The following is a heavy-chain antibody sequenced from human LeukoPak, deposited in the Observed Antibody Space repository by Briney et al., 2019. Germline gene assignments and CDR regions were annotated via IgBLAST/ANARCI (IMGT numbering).Heavy chain of an antibody. CDR3: ARGIGVTGSGVFDY. D-gene: IGHD7-27*01. V-gene: IGHV3-30-3*01. CDR1: GFTFSSYA. J-gene: IGHJ4*02. Sequence: GGSLRLSCAASGFTFSSYAMYWVRQAPGKGLEWVAVISYDGSNKYYADSVKGRFTISRDNSKNTLYLQMNSLRAEDTAVYYCARGIGVTGSGVFDYWGQGTLVTVSA. CDR2: ISYDGSNK.